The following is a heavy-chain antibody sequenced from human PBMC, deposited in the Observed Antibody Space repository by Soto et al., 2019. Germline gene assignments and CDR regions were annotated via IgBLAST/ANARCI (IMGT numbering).Heavy chain of an antibody. CDR3: ARGVGSGSYYNQYNWFDP. CDR1: RYRFNNYC. CDR2: INVYNGNT. V-gene: IGHV1-18*01. Sequence: VSVKVSCEASRYRFNNYCRWWLQQAPGQRIEWMGWINVYNGNTKYAQKFQGRVTMTTDTSTSTAYMELRSLRSDDTAVYYCARGVGSGSYYNQYNWFDPWGQGTPVTVTP. J-gene: IGHJ5*02. D-gene: IGHD3-10*01.